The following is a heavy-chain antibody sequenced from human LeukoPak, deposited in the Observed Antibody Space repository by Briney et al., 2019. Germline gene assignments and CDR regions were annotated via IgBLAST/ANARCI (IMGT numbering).Heavy chain of an antibody. Sequence: GGSLRLSCAASGFTFSNYGMHWVRQAPGKGLEWEAIIWFDGSYKYYADSVKGRFTISRDNAKNSLYLQMNSLRVEDTALYYCARVWAWGSGNYFDNWGQGTLVTVSS. CDR3: ARVWAWGSGNYFDN. CDR1: GFTFSNYG. J-gene: IGHJ4*02. V-gene: IGHV3-33*01. D-gene: IGHD7-27*01. CDR2: IWFDGSYK.